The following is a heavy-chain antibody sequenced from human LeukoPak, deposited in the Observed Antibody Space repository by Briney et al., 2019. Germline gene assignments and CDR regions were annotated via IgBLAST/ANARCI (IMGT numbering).Heavy chain of an antibody. J-gene: IGHJ4*02. CDR2: ISAHNGNT. V-gene: IGHV1-18*01. D-gene: IGHD3-22*01. Sequence: ASVKVSCKASGYTLASYGISWVRQAPGQGLEWMGWISAHNGNTNYAQKFQGRVTMTRDTSISTAYMELSRLRSDDTAVYYCASGFGTTLYYYDSSGYSDYWGQGTLVTVSS. CDR1: GYTLASYG. CDR3: ASGFGTTLYYYDSSGYSDY.